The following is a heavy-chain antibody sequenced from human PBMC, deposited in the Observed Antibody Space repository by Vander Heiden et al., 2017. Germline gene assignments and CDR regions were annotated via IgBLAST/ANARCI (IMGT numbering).Heavy chain of an antibody. CDR2: ISSSSSYI. CDR3: ASYRSSGYVRFDY. J-gene: IGHJ4*02. Sequence: EVQLVESGGGLVKPGGSLRLSCAASGFTFSSYSMNWVRQAPGKGLEWVSSISSSSSYIYYADAVKGRFTISRDNAKNSLYLQMNSLRAEDTAVYYCASYRSSGYVRFDYWGQGTLVTVSS. V-gene: IGHV3-21*01. D-gene: IGHD6-19*01. CDR1: GFTFSSYS.